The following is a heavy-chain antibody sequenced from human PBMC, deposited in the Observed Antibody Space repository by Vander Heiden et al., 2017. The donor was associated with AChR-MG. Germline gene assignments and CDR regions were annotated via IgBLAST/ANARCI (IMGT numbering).Heavy chain of an antibody. J-gene: IGHJ4*02. Sequence: DAQLVVSGRGLVQPGSSLSPSCAASGFTFADYAMHWVRQAPGRGLEWVSGIGWDSGSMGYADSVEGRFSISRDNAKNSLYLQMNSLKTEDTAFYYCGKDIFTVVRGVIENWGQGTLVTVSS. CDR3: GKDIFTVVRGVIEN. CDR1: GFTFADYA. CDR2: IGWDSGSM. V-gene: IGHV3-9*01. D-gene: IGHD3-10*01.